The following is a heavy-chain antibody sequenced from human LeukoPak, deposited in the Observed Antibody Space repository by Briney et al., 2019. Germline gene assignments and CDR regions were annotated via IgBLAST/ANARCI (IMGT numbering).Heavy chain of an antibody. CDR3: SILAVASDFDY. Sequence: PGKSLRLSCAVSGFSFGSYDMHWVRQAPGKGLEWVAAIKYDGNNKYYVESVKGRFTISRDNSRNILYLQMNSLRVEDTAVYSCSILAVASDFDYWGQGTLVTVSS. D-gene: IGHD6-19*01. V-gene: IGHV3-33*01. CDR1: GFSFGSYD. J-gene: IGHJ4*02. CDR2: IKYDGNNK.